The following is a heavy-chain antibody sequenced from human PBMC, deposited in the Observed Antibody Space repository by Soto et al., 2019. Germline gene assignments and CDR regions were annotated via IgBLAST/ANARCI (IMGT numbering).Heavy chain of an antibody. V-gene: IGHV3-30*18. Sequence: AGGSLRLSCAASGFTFSSYGMHWVRQAPGKGLEWVAVISYDGSNKYYADSVKGRFTISRDNSKNTLYLQMNSLRAEDTAVYYCAKDLESSRPYYWGQGTLVTVSS. J-gene: IGHJ4*02. CDR2: ISYDGSNK. CDR3: AKDLESSRPYY. D-gene: IGHD6-13*01. CDR1: GFTFSSYG.